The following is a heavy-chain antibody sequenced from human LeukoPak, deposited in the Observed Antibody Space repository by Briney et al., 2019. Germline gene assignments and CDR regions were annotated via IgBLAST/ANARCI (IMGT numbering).Heavy chain of an antibody. J-gene: IGHJ3*02. Sequence: SETLSLTCTVSGGSISSYYWGWIRQPPGKGLEWIGSIYHSGSTYHNPSLKSRVTISVDTSKNQFSLKLSSVTAADTAVYYCARTYYYDSSGYYHRDSTTLVHAFDIWGQGTMVTVSS. CDR2: IYHSGST. CDR1: GGSISSYY. V-gene: IGHV4-38-2*02. CDR3: ARTYYYDSSGYYHRDSTTLVHAFDI. D-gene: IGHD3-22*01.